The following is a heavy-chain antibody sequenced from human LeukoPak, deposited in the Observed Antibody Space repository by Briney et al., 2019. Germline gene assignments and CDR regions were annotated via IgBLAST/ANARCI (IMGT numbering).Heavy chain of an antibody. CDR3: ARDRGGMRLYYFDY. Sequence: GSLRLSCAASGFTFSSYSMNWVRQAPGKGLEWVSSISSSSSYIYYADSVKGRFTISRDNAKNSLYLQMNSLRAEDTAVYYCARDRGGMRLYYFDYWGQGTLVTVSS. CDR2: ISSSSSYI. V-gene: IGHV3-21*01. J-gene: IGHJ4*02. D-gene: IGHD2-15*01. CDR1: GFTFSSYS.